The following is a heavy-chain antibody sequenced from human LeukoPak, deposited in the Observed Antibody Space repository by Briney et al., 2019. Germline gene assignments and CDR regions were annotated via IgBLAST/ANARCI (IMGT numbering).Heavy chain of an antibody. Sequence: GASAKVSCKASGGTFSSYAIRWVRQAPGQGLEWMGRIIPILGIANYAQKFQGRVTITADKSTSTAYMELSSLRSEDTAVYYCARDYYYDSSGYPSYGMDVWGQGTTVTVSS. J-gene: IGHJ6*02. CDR1: GGTFSSYA. D-gene: IGHD3-22*01. CDR3: ARDYYYDSSGYPSYGMDV. CDR2: IIPILGIA. V-gene: IGHV1-69*04.